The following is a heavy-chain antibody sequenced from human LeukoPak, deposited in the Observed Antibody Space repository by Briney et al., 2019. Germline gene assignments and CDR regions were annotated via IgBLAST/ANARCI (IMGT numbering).Heavy chain of an antibody. CDR3: ARGVVIAPQTFDY. Sequence: SETLSLTCTVSGYSISSGYYWGWIRQHPGKGLEWIGSIYHSGSTYYNPSLKSRVTISVDTSKNQFSLKLSSVTAADTAVYYCARGVVIAPQTFDYWGQGTLVTVSS. D-gene: IGHD2-21*01. CDR2: IYHSGST. V-gene: IGHV4-38-2*02. CDR1: GYSISSGYY. J-gene: IGHJ4*02.